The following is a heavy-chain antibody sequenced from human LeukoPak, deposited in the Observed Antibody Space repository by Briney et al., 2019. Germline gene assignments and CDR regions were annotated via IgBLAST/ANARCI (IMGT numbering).Heavy chain of an antibody. Sequence: PGGSLRLSCAASGFTFSRYWMQWVRQAPGKGLVWVSHINSDGSSTTYADSVKGGFTTSKNNAKNTLYLQMNSLRAEDTAVYYCVRDNYGVDYWGQGTLVTVSS. V-gene: IGHV3-74*03. CDR3: VRDNYGVDY. CDR2: INSDGSST. CDR1: GFTFSRYW. D-gene: IGHD3-10*01. J-gene: IGHJ4*02.